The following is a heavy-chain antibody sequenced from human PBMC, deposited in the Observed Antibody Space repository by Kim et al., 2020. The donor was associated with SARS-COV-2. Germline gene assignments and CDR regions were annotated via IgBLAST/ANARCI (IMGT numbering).Heavy chain of an antibody. CDR2: IDPSDSYT. J-gene: IGHJ5*02. Sequence: GESLKISCKGSGYSFTSYWISWVRQMPGKGLEWMGRIDPSDSYTNYSPSFQGHVTISADKSISTAYLQWSSLKASDTAMYYCAATWGGWFDPWGQGTLVTVSS. CDR3: AATWGGWFDP. V-gene: IGHV5-10-1*01. CDR1: GYSFTSYW. D-gene: IGHD3-16*01.